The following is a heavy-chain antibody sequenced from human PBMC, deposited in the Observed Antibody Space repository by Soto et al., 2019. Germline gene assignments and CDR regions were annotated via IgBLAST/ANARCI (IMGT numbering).Heavy chain of an antibody. J-gene: IGHJ6*03. D-gene: IGHD3-10*01. Sequence: SDTLSLTCDVYCGSFSGYYCIWIRPPPGKGLEWIGEINHSGSTNYNPSLKSRVTISVDTSKNQFSLKLSSVTAADTAVYYCARVRDYYGSGHMDVWGKGTTVTVSS. CDR2: INHSGST. CDR1: CGSFSGYY. CDR3: ARVRDYYGSGHMDV. V-gene: IGHV4-34*01.